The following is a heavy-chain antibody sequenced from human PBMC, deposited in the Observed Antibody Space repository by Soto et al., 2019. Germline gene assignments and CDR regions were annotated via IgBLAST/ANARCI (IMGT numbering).Heavy chain of an antibody. CDR3: ATGGYCSGGSCPDY. Sequence: QVQLVQSGAEVKKPGSSVKVSCKASGGTFSSYTISWVRQAPGQGLEWMGRIIPILGIANYAQKFQGRVRITADKSTSTAYMELSSLRSEDTAVYYCATGGYCSGGSCPDYWGQGTLVTVSS. D-gene: IGHD2-15*01. CDR1: GGTFSSYT. CDR2: IIPILGIA. V-gene: IGHV1-69*02. J-gene: IGHJ4*02.